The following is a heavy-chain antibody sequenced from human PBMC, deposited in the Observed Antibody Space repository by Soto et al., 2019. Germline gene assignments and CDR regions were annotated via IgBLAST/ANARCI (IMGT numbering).Heavy chain of an antibody. CDR3: ARIPRRDGYNLYGMDV. CDR2: IYSGGNT. Sequence: EVQLVESGGGLVKPGGSLRLSCAASGFTFSSYSMNWVRQAPGKGLEWVSVIYSGGNTYYGDSVKGRFSISRDNSKNTLYLQMNSLRAEDTAVYYCARIPRRDGYNLYGMDVWGQGTTVTVSS. CDR1: GFTFSSYS. J-gene: IGHJ6*02. V-gene: IGHV3-66*01. D-gene: IGHD5-12*01.